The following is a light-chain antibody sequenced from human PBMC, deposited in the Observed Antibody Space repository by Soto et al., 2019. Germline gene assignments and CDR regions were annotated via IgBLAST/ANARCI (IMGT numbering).Light chain of an antibody. V-gene: IGKV3-15*01. Sequence: EVVMTQSPVILSVSPGERATLSCRASQSVGRNLAWYQQRPGQAPRLLIHGASARPSVVPARFSGSGSGTDFTLTIISLQSDDFAVYYCQQYSDSPISFGPGTTVDLK. CDR2: GAS. CDR3: QQYSDSPIS. J-gene: IGKJ3*01. CDR1: QSVGRN.